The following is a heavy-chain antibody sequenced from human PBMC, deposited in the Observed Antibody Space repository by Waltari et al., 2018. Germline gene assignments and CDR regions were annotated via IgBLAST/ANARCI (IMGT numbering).Heavy chain of an antibody. CDR2: SESAGST. D-gene: IGHD3-10*01. Sequence: EVQLVESGGGLVQPGGSLRLSCAASGFTVGNNQMSWVRQGPGKGLEWVSLSESAGSTDYADSVKGRFTISRDSSKNTLYLQMNSLRAEDTAVYYCARKTDTVIRGLWGDVWGQGTTVTVSS. CDR3: ARKTDTVIRGLWGDV. J-gene: IGHJ6*02. V-gene: IGHV3-66*02. CDR1: GFTVGNNQ.